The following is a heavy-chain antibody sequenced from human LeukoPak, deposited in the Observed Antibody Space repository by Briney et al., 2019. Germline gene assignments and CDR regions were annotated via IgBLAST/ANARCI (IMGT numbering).Heavy chain of an antibody. CDR2: MNPNSGNT. D-gene: IGHD2-21*02. V-gene: IGHV1-8*03. J-gene: IGHJ6*03. Sequence: ASVKVSCRASGYTFTSYDINWVRQATGQGLEWMGWMNPNSGNTGYAQKFQGRVTITRNTSISTAYMELSSLRSEDTAVYYCARGRLPQNYYYYYMDVWGKGTTVTVSS. CDR1: GYTFTSYD. CDR3: ARGRLPQNYYYYYMDV.